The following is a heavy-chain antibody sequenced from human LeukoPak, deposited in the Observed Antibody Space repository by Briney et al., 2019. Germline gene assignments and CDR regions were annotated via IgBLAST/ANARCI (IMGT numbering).Heavy chain of an antibody. Sequence: SETLSLTCTVSGGSISSSSYYWGWIRQPPGKGLEWIGYIYYSGSTNYNPSLKSRVTISVDTSKNQFSLKLSSVTAADTAVYYCAIRDYSNPDFDYWGQGTLVTVSS. CDR3: AIRDYSNPDFDY. J-gene: IGHJ4*02. CDR1: GGSISSSSYY. V-gene: IGHV4-61*05. CDR2: IYYSGST. D-gene: IGHD4-11*01.